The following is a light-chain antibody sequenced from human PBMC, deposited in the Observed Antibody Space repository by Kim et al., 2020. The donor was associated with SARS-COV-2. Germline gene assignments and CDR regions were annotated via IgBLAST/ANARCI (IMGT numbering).Light chain of an antibody. CDR1: SSNIGSNY. Sequence: QSVLTQPPSASGTPGQRVTISCSGSSSNIGSNYVYWYQQLPGTAPKLLIYSNNQRPSGVPDRFSGSKSGTSASLAISELRSEDEADYYCAAWDDSLSGRVFGGRTQLTVL. J-gene: IGLJ2*01. CDR3: AAWDDSLSGRV. V-gene: IGLV1-47*02. CDR2: SNN.